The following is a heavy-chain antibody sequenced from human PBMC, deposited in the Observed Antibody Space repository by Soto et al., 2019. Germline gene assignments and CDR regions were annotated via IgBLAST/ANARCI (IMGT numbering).Heavy chain of an antibody. CDR2: IIPIFGTA. V-gene: IGHV1-69*12. J-gene: IGHJ5*02. D-gene: IGHD6-13*01. CDR1: VGTFSSYA. Sequence: QVQLVQSGAEVKKTGSSVKVSCKPSVGTFSSYAISCVRQAPGQGLEWMGGIIPIFGTANYSQKFQGRVTITADESTRTAYLDLSIRRSEDTVVYYCARAPKVSSWSIKSWCVPWGQGTLVTVYS. CDR3: ARAPKVSSWSIKSWCVP.